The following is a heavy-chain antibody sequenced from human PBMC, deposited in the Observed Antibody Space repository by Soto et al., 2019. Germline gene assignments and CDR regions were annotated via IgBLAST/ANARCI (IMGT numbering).Heavy chain of an antibody. CDR1: GFTFTSYA. J-gene: IGHJ4*02. Sequence: PGGSLRLSCAASGFTFTSYAMTWVRQAPGKGLEWVSGISGTGGSTYYADSVKGRFTISRDKSKNTLYLHVNSLRAEDTAVYYCATDYSSSWYGYFDYWGQGTLVTVSS. V-gene: IGHV3-23*01. CDR3: ATDYSSSWYGYFDY. D-gene: IGHD6-13*01. CDR2: ISGTGGST.